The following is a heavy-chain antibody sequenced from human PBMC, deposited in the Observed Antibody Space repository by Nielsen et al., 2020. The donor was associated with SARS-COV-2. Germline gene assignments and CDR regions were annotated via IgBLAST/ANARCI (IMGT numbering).Heavy chain of an antibody. CDR1: GFQFSDYA. Sequence: GESLKISCAASGFQFSDYAMHWVRQAPGKGLTWVSHINFDGTGTSYADSVKGRFTISRGNAKNTVYLQMNSLRAEDTAVYYCARDGVVGSTNTFDVWGQGTVVTVSS. CDR3: ARDGVVGSTNTFDV. J-gene: IGHJ3*01. V-gene: IGHV3-74*01. D-gene: IGHD1-26*01. CDR2: INFDGTGT.